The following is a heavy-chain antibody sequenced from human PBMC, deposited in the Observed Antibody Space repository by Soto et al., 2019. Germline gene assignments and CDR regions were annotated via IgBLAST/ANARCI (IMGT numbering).Heavy chain of an antibody. Sequence: ASETLSLTCTVSGGSIRDYFWTWIRQPPGKGLEWIGYIYYSGLTNYNPSLKSRVSISVDTSKNHFSLQLRSVTAADTAVYYCARVGGDDFGDSGGFDYWGKGNLLNVSS. D-gene: IGHD4-17*01. V-gene: IGHV4-59*01. J-gene: IGHJ4*02. CDR1: GGSIRDYF. CDR3: ARVGGDDFGDSGGFDY. CDR2: IYYSGLT.